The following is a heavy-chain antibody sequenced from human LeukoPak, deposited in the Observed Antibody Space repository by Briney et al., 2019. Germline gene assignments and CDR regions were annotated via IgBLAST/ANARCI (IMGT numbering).Heavy chain of an antibody. CDR2: INHSGYT. V-gene: IGHV4-34*01. D-gene: IGHD3-22*01. CDR3: SRQVVGNDY. CDR1: GESSFSSYY. J-gene: IGHJ4*02. Sequence: SETLSLTCAVYGESSFSSYYWSWIRHTPGGALEWIGKINHSGYTNYNPSLKSRVTLSIDTSKNQFSLRLNSVTAADTAVYYCSRQVVGNDYWGQGTLVTVSS.